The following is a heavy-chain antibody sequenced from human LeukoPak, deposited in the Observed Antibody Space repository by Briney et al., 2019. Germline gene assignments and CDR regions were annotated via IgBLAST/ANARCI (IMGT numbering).Heavy chain of an antibody. CDR1: GGTFSSYA. Sequence: GSSVKVSCKASGGTFSSYAISWVRQAPGQGLEWMGGIIPIFGTANYAQKFQGRVTITADKSTSTAYMELSSLRSEDTAVYYCAGRLKGSGSYYRPFYYYYGMDVWAKGPRSPSPQ. CDR3: AGRLKGSGSYYRPFYYYYGMDV. CDR2: IIPIFGTA. J-gene: IGHJ6*04. D-gene: IGHD3-10*01. V-gene: IGHV1-69*06.